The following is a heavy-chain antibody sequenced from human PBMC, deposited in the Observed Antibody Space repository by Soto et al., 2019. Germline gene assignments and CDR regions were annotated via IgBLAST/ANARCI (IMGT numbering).Heavy chain of an antibody. V-gene: IGHV4-59*01. J-gene: IGHJ3*02. CDR3: ARAPNYYDSSGYGGKAFDI. Sequence: PSETLSLTCTVSGGSISSYYWSWIRQPPGKGLEWIGYIYYSGSTNYNPSLKSRVTISVDTSKNQFSLKLSSVTAADTAVYYCARAPNYYDSSGYGGKAFDIWGQGTMVT. CDR1: GGSISSYY. CDR2: IYYSGST. D-gene: IGHD3-22*01.